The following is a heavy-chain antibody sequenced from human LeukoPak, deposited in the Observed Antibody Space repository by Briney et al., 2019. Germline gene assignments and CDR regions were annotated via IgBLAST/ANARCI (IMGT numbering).Heavy chain of an antibody. J-gene: IGHJ4*02. CDR1: GGSISSHY. V-gene: IGHV4-59*11. D-gene: IGHD6-6*01. Sequence: SETLPLTCTVSGGSISSHYWSWIRQPPGKGLEWIGYIYYSGSTNYNPSLKSRVTISVDTSKNQFSLKLSSVTAADTAVYYCARGLSIAARLIFDYWGQGTLVTVSS. CDR2: IYYSGST. CDR3: ARGLSIAARLIFDY.